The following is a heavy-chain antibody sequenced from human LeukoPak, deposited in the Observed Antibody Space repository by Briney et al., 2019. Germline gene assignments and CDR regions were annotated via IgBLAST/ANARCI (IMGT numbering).Heavy chain of an antibody. CDR1: GGSISSSSYY. V-gene: IGHV4-39*01. J-gene: IGHJ4*02. CDR3: ARRRGGRYCSSTSCCHPFDY. Sequence: SETLSLTCTVSGGSISSSSYYWGWIRQPPWKGLEWIGSIYYSGSTYYNPSLKSRVTISVDTSKNQFSLKLSSVTAADTAVYYCARRRGGRYCSSTSCCHPFDYWGQGTLVTVSS. CDR2: IYYSGST. D-gene: IGHD2-2*01.